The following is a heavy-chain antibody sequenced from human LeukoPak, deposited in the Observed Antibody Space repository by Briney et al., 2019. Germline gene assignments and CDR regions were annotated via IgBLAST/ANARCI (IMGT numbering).Heavy chain of an antibody. CDR2: ISSSSSYI. CDR1: GFTFSSYS. J-gene: IGHJ5*02. Sequence: GGSLRLSCAASGFTFSSYSMNWVRQAPGKGLEWVSSISSSSSYIYYADSVKGRFTISRDNAKNSLYLQMNSLRAEDTAVYYCARLPRYGPRNNWFDPWGQGTLVTVSS. D-gene: IGHD1-14*01. CDR3: ARLPRYGPRNNWFDP. V-gene: IGHV3-21*01.